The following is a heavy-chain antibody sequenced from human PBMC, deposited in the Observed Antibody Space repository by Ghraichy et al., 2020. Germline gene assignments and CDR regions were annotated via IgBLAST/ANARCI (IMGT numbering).Heavy chain of an antibody. CDR2: IHASGNT. CDR3: ARGVGATVLLDS. J-gene: IGHJ4*02. Sequence: SETLSLTCTVSGGSISSGGYYWNWIRQHPGKGREWIGSIHASGNTFYNPSLKSRLTISVDPAKNQFSLRLSSIAAAETAVYSCARGVGATVLLDSWGQGTLVTVSS. V-gene: IGHV4-31*03. CDR1: GGSISSGGYY. D-gene: IGHD1-26*01.